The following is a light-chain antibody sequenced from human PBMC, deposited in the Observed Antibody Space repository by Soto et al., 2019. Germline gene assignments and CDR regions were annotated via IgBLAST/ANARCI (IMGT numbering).Light chain of an antibody. CDR2: WAS. CDR1: QSVLYSSNNKDY. J-gene: IGKJ2*01. CDR3: QQYYSTPLT. Sequence: DIVMTQSPDSPAVSLGERATINCKSSQSVLYSSNNKDYLAWYQQKPGQPPKLLFYWASTRESGVPDRFSGSGSGTDFTLTISSLQAEDVAVYYCQQYYSTPLTFGQGTKLEIK. V-gene: IGKV4-1*01.